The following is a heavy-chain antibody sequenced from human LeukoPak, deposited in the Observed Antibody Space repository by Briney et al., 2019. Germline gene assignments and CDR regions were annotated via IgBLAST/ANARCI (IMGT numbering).Heavy chain of an antibody. CDR3: ARDSPYSGSYQYYFNY. V-gene: IGHV3-7*01. CDR1: GLTFKNYW. D-gene: IGHD1-26*01. CDR2: IDQDESAK. J-gene: IGHJ4*02. Sequence: GGPLRLSCAASGLTFKNYWMSWVRQAPGKGLEWVATIDQDESAKYYVDSVKGRFTISRDNTKNSLYLQMNSLRAEDTAVYYCARDSPYSGSYQYYFNYWGQGTLVTVSS.